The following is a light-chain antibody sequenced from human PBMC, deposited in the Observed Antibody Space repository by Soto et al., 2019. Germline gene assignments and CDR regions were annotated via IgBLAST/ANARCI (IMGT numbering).Light chain of an antibody. CDR1: QSVSNNY. Sequence: EIVLTQSPGTLSLSPVESATLSCRASQSVSNNYLAWYQQKPGQAPRRLIYGASSRATGIPDRFSGSGSGTDFTLTITRPEPEDFAVYYCQQYSTSPTFGEGKRLEIK. J-gene: IGKJ5*01. CDR3: QQYSTSPT. V-gene: IGKV3-20*01. CDR2: GAS.